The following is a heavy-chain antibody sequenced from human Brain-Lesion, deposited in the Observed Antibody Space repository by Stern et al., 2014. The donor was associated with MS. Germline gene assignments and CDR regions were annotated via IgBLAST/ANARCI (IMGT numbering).Heavy chain of an antibody. CDR1: GYRFTSNW. V-gene: IGHV5-51*01. CDR3: ARRGDSSSSGFDY. J-gene: IGHJ4*02. D-gene: IGHD6-6*01. Sequence: EVQLVESGPEVKKPGESLKISCKGSGYRFTSNWIGWVRPMPGTVLDWLGIIWPGDSDTRYSPSFQGQVTISADKSISTAYLQWSSLQASDTAMYYCARRGDSSSSGFDYWGQGTLVIVSS. CDR2: IWPGDSDT.